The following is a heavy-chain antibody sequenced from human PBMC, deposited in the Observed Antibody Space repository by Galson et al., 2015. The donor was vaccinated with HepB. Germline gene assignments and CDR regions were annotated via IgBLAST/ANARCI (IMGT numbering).Heavy chain of an antibody. CDR3: AKGRQWLAQATVTPYDS. CDR1: GFIFSTYA. Sequence: SLRLSCAASGFIFSTYAMSWVRQTPGKGLEWVSAISGSGANTYYADSVKGRFTISRDNSKNTLYLQMNRLRAEDTAVYYCAKGRQWLAQATVTPYDSWGQGTQVTVSS. D-gene: IGHD6-19*01. V-gene: IGHV3-23*01. J-gene: IGHJ4*02. CDR2: ISGSGANT.